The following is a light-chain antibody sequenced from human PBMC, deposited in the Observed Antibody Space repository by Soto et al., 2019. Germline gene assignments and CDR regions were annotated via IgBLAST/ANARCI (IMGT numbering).Light chain of an antibody. CDR1: EKMTRY. Sequence: DIQLIQSPSSLSASVGDRVTITCRANEKMTRYLNWYQQKPGKAPKLLIYAASNLQSRVPSRFSGSGSGADFILTISSLQPEDSATYYCQQSYSTPRTFGQGTKVEVK. CDR2: AAS. J-gene: IGKJ1*01. CDR3: QQSYSTPRT. V-gene: IGKV1-39*01.